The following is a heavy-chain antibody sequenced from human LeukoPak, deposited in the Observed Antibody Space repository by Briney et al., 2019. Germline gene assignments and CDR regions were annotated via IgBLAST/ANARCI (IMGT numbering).Heavy chain of an antibody. CDR3: ARAKRNGFDI. CDR1: GFTFSNYS. CDR2: IRSSSSTI. Sequence: GGSLRLSCEASGFTFSNYSMNWVRQAPGKGLEWVSYIRSSSSTIYYADSVKGRFTISRDNAKNSLYLQMNSLRAEDTAVYYCARAKRNGFDIWGQGTMVTVSS. V-gene: IGHV3-48*01. J-gene: IGHJ3*02.